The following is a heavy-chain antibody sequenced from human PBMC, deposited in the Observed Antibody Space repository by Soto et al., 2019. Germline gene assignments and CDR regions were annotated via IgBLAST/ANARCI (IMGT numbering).Heavy chain of an antibody. J-gene: IGHJ4*02. CDR3: ARAIKRWEVNYYFDF. CDR1: GSTFNNFA. Sequence: QVVLLQSGAEVKEPGSSVRLSCQVSGSTFNNFAFSWVRQAPGQGPEWLGGIVVMSNAADYSQRFQDRVTITADTSTSTLYMELGSLTFEDTAVYYCARAIKRWEVNYYFDFWGQGTLVTVSS. CDR2: IVVMSNAA. V-gene: IGHV1-69*06. D-gene: IGHD1-26*01.